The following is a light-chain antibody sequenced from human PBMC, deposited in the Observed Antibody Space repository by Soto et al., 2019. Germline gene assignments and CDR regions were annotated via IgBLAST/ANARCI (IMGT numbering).Light chain of an antibody. J-gene: IGKJ5*01. Sequence: EIVLTQSPGTLSLSPGERATFSCRAIQSVSSSYLAWYQQKPGQAPRLLIYGASSRATGIPDRFSGSGSGTDFTLTISRLEPEDFAVYYCQQYGSSPPITFGQGTRLEI. CDR1: QSVSSSY. CDR3: QQYGSSPPIT. V-gene: IGKV3-20*01. CDR2: GAS.